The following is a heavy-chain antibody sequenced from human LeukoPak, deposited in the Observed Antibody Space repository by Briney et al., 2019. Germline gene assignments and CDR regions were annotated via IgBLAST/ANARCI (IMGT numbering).Heavy chain of an antibody. V-gene: IGHV4-34*01. Sequence: WETLSLTCAVYGGSFSGYYWTWIRQPPGKGLEWVGEINHSRNTNYSPSLKSRATISVDTSKNQFSLTLSSVTAADTAVYYCARRSSRYFGSRSYRKCYFVYWGQGTLVIVSS. CDR3: ARRSSRYFGSRSYRKCYFVY. D-gene: IGHD3-10*01. CDR1: GGSFSGYY. CDR2: INHSRNT. J-gene: IGHJ4*02.